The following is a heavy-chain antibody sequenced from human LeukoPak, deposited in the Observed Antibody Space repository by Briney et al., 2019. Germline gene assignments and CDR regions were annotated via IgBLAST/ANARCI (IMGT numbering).Heavy chain of an antibody. CDR3: ARGVFDSSSWYRGGYYFDY. CDR2: IGTAGDT. V-gene: IGHV3-13*01. Sequence: PGGSLRLSCAASGFTFSSYDMHWVRQATGKGLEWVSAIGTAGDTYYPGSVKGRFTISRENAKNSLYLQMNSLRAGDTAVYYCARGVFDSSSWYRGGYYFDYWGQGTLVTVSS. D-gene: IGHD6-13*01. CDR1: GFTFSSYD. J-gene: IGHJ4*02.